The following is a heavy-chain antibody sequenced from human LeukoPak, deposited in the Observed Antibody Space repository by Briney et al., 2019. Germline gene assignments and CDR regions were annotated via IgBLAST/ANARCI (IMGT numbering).Heavy chain of an antibody. D-gene: IGHD1/OR15-1a*01. Sequence: SETLSLTCTVSGGSISTSNYYWGWIRQPPGKGLEWIGNIFYSGSTYYSPSLKSRVTISLDTSRNQFSLKLSSVTAADTAVYYCAREAGAGTGSYYFDYWGQGTLVTVSS. CDR3: AREAGAGTGSYYFDY. V-gene: IGHV4-39*07. CDR2: IFYSGST. J-gene: IGHJ4*02. CDR1: GGSISTSNYY.